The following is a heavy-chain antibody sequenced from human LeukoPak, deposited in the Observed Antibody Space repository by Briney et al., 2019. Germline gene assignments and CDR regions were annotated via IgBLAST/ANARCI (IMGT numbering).Heavy chain of an antibody. Sequence: PSETLSLTCTVSGGSISSYYWSWIRQPPGKGLEWIGYIYYSGSTNYNPSLKSRVTISVDTSKNQFSLKLSSVTAADTAVYYCARESISMVRGVIIGHNWFDPWGQGTLVTVSS. CDR1: GGSISSYY. D-gene: IGHD3-10*01. V-gene: IGHV4-59*01. CDR2: IYYSGST. J-gene: IGHJ5*02. CDR3: ARESISMVRGVIIGHNWFDP.